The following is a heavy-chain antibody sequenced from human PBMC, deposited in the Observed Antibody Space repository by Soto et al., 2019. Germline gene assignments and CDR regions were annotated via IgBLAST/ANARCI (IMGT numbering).Heavy chain of an antibody. J-gene: IGHJ4*02. D-gene: IGHD1-26*01. CDR3: SRHLSGSYDD. V-gene: IGHV4-39*01. CDR1: GGSINRSSYY. Sequence: VTLSLTCTVSGGSINRSSYYWAWIRQPPGKGLEWIGSIYYSGSTYYNPSLKSRVTISVDTSKNQFSLKLSSVTAAYTAVYYCSRHLSGSYDDGCQATMVTV. CDR2: IYYSGST.